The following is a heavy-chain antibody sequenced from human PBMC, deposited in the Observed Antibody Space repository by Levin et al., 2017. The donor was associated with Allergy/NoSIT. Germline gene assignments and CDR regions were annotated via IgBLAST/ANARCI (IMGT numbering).Heavy chain of an antibody. CDR1: GGSISSSSYY. Sequence: SETLSLTCSVSGGSISSSSYYWGWVRQPPGKGLEWIGSIYYSGNTYYNPSLKSRVTISVDMSKNQFSLKLSSVTAADTAVFYCARGRIAAASHDALDIWGQGTMVSVSS. J-gene: IGHJ3*02. CDR2: IYYSGNT. D-gene: IGHD6-13*01. V-gene: IGHV4-39*01. CDR3: ARGRIAAASHDALDI.